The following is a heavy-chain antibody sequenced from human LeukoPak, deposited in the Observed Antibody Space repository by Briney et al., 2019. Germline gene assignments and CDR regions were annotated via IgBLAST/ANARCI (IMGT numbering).Heavy chain of an antibody. CDR2: IIPIFGTA. J-gene: IGHJ6*03. D-gene: IGHD3-9*01. CDR3: ARGVGGTGYFSLIYYYYYMDV. CDR1: GGTFSSYA. V-gene: IGHV1-69*05. Sequence: SVKVSCKASGGTFSSYAISWVRQAPGQGLEWMGGIIPIFGTANYAQKFQGRVTMTRNTSISTAYMELSSLRSEDTAVYYCARGVGGTGYFSLIYYYYYMDVWGKGTTVTISS.